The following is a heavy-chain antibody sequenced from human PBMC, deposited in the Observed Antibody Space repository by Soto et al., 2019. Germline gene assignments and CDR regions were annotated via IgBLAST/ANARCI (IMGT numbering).Heavy chain of an antibody. CDR2: IIPILGIA. Sequence: QVRLVQSGAEVKKPGSSVKVSCKASGGTFSSYTISWVRQAPGQGLEWMGRIIPILGIANYAQKFQGRVTITADKSTSTAYMELSSLRSEDTAVYYCARGAADDAFDIWGQGTMVTVSS. D-gene: IGHD2-15*01. CDR3: ARGAADDAFDI. J-gene: IGHJ3*02. CDR1: GGTFSSYT. V-gene: IGHV1-69*02.